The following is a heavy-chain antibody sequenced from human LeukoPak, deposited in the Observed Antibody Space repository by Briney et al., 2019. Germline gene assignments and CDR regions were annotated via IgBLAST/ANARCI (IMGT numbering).Heavy chain of an antibody. Sequence: ASVKVSCKASGYTFTSYGISWVRQAPGQGLEWMGWISAYNGNTNYAQKLQGRVTMTTDTSTSTAYMELRSLRSDDTAVYYCARDRPTNYDILTGYYKIFDYWGQGTLVTVSS. V-gene: IGHV1-18*01. J-gene: IGHJ4*02. CDR3: ARDRPTNYDILTGYYKIFDY. CDR1: GYTFTSYG. D-gene: IGHD3-9*01. CDR2: ISAYNGNT.